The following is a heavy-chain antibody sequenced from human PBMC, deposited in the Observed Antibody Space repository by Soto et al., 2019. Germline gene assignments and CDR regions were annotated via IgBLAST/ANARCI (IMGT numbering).Heavy chain of an antibody. J-gene: IGHJ5*02. CDR2: INPGNGDT. CDR3: TTHPLLPDAIAALSPSYSSSDP. Sequence: SVKVSCKAIGYTFSNSAVHLMRQSPGQSHEWMGWINPGNGDTQYSRNFQGRVTMTRDTSASTAYMELSSLRSEDTTVYYSTTHPLLPDAIAALSPSYSSSDPWGQGPLDTVSS. CDR1: GYTFSNSA. D-gene: IGHD5-18*01. V-gene: IGHV1-3*01.